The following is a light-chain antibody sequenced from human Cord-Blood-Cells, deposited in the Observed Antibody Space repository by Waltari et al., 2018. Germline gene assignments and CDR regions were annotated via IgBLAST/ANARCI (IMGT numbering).Light chain of an antibody. CDR3: QQSYSTPPTT. J-gene: IGKJ3*01. CDR1: QSISSY. V-gene: IGKV1-39*01. Sequence: DIQMTQSPSSLSASVGDRVTITCRASQSISSYLNWYQQKPWKAPKLLIYAASSLQSGVPSRFSGSGSGTDFTLTISSLQPEDFATYYCQQSYSTPPTTFGPGTKVDIK. CDR2: AAS.